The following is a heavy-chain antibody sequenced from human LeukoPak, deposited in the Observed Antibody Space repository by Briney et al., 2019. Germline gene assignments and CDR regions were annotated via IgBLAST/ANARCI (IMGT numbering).Heavy chain of an antibody. D-gene: IGHD3-22*01. CDR3: AKDKGFYYGSSGYRYYFDN. CDR1: GFTFSNYS. CDR2: ISSGSFSI. J-gene: IGHJ4*02. Sequence: SGGSLRLSCAASGFTFSNYSMNWVRQASGRGLEWISYISSGSFSIHCADSVKGRFTISRDNSKNTLFLHMNSLRPEDTAVYYCAKDKGFYYGSSGYRYYFDNWGQGTLVTVSS. V-gene: IGHV3-48*01.